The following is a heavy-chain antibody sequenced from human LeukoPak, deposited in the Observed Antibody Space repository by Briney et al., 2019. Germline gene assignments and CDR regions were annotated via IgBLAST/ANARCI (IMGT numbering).Heavy chain of an antibody. Sequence: PGGSLRLSCAASGFTFSSYWMSWVRQAPGRGLEWVANIKQDGSEKYYVDSVKGRFTISRDNAKNSLYLQMNSLRAEDTAVYYCARDGPYDFWSGYYYYYYYMDVWGKGTTVTVSS. CDR1: GFTFSSYW. D-gene: IGHD3-3*01. V-gene: IGHV3-7*01. CDR2: IKQDGSEK. CDR3: ARDGPYDFWSGYYYYYYYMDV. J-gene: IGHJ6*03.